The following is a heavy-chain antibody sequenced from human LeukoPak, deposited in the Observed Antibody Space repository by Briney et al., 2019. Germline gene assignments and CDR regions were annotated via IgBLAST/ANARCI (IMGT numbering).Heavy chain of an antibody. D-gene: IGHD6-13*01. CDR3: ARVAYSSSWYYFDY. CDR1: GFTVSSNY. V-gene: IGHV3-53*01. Sequence: GGSLRLSCAASGFTVSSNYMSWVRQAPGKGLEWVSVIYSGGSTDYADSVKGRFTISRDNSKNTLYPHMNSLRAEDTAVYYCARVAYSSSWYYFDYWGQGTLVTVSS. J-gene: IGHJ4*02. CDR2: IYSGGST.